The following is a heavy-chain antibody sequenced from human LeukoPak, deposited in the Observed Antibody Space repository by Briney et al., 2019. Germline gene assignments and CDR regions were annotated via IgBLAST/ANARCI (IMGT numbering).Heavy chain of an antibody. CDR1: GFTSSSYS. D-gene: IGHD1-26*01. V-gene: IGHV3-23*01. J-gene: IGHJ4*02. CDR2: ISSSGGST. Sequence: GGSLSLSCAASGFTSSSYSMSWVRQAPGKGLEWVSAISSSGGSTYYADSVKGRFTISRDNSKNTLYLQMDSLRADDTAVYYCAKDIVSGSYYYFDYWGQGTLVTVSS. CDR3: AKDIVSGSYYYFDY.